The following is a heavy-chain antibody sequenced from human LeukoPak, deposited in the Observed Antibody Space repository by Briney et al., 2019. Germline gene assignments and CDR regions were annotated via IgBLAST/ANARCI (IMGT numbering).Heavy chain of an antibody. D-gene: IGHD3-9*01. CDR1: GGSISSSSYY. J-gene: IGHJ6*03. Sequence: SETLSLTRTVSGGSISSSSYYSGWVRQPPGKGLGWVVSIYYSGSTYYNPSLKRRVTISVDTSKNQFSLKLSSVTAADTAVYYCARRLRYFDWSPDYYYMDVWGKGTTVTVSS. CDR3: ARRLRYFDWSPDYYYMDV. V-gene: IGHV4-39*01. CDR2: IYYSGST.